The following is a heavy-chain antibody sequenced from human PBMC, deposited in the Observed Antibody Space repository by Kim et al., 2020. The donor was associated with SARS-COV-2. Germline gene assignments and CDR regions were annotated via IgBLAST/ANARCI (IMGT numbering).Heavy chain of an antibody. Sequence: SETLSLTCTVSGGSISSYYWSWIRQPAGKGLEWIGRIYTSGSTNYNPSLKSRVTMSVDTSKNQFSLKLSSVTAADTAVYYCARDPYYDILTGYYGMDVWGQGTTVTVSS. CDR2: IYTSGST. CDR1: GGSISSYY. V-gene: IGHV4-4*07. CDR3: ARDPYYDILTGYYGMDV. D-gene: IGHD3-9*01. J-gene: IGHJ6*02.